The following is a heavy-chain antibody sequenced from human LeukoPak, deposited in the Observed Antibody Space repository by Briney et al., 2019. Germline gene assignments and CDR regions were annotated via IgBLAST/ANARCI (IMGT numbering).Heavy chain of an antibody. CDR2: ISYDGSNK. J-gene: IGHJ6*03. CDR3: ARDSGYEARGTMDV. Sequence: GGSLRLSCAASGFTFSSYAMSWVRQAPGKGLGWVAVISYDGSNKYYADSVKGRFTISRDNSKNTLYLQMNSLRAEDTAVYYCARDSGYEARGTMDVWGKGTTVTVSS. D-gene: IGHD3-22*01. V-gene: IGHV3-30*04. CDR1: GFTFSSYA.